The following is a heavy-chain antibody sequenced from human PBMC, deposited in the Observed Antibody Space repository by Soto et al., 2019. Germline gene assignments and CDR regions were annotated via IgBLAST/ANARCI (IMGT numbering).Heavy chain of an antibody. CDR1: GGSFSGYY. V-gene: IGHV4-34*01. J-gene: IGHJ4*02. D-gene: IGHD2-2*01. Sequence: QMQLQQWGAGLLKPSETLSLTCAVYGGSFSGYYWSWIRQPPGKGLEWIGEINHSGSTNYNPSLKSRVTISVDTSKNQFSLKLSSVTAADTAVYYCARGRYCSSTSCPAYFDYWGQGTLVTVSS. CDR2: INHSGST. CDR3: ARGRYCSSTSCPAYFDY.